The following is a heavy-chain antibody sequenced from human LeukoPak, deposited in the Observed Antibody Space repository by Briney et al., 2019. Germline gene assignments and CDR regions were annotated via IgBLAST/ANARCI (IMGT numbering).Heavy chain of an antibody. Sequence: PGGSLRLPCAASGFTFSSSAMTWVRQAPGKGLEWVSAISTSGSDTIYTDSVKDRFTISRDNSKNTLYLQINSLRAEDTAVYYCAKGGNYAPLDYWGQGSLVTVSS. CDR2: ISTSGSDT. CDR3: AKGGNYAPLDY. V-gene: IGHV3-23*01. J-gene: IGHJ4*02. CDR1: GFTFSSSA. D-gene: IGHD1-7*01.